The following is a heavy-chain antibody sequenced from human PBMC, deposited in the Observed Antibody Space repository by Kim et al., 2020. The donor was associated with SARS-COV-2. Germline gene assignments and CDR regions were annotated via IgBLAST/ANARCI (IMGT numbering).Heavy chain of an antibody. CDR3: ARGDVAGKTWPYDY. CDR2: IYSSGST. D-gene: IGHD2-21*01. J-gene: IGHJ4*01. CDR1: GGSISSYF. V-gene: IGHV4-4*07. Sequence: SETLSLTCTVSGGSISSYFWSWIRQPAGKGLEWIGRIYSSGSTNYNPSPPLKSRVTMSVDTSKNQFSLKLSSVTAADTAVYYCARGDVAGKTWPYDYWG.